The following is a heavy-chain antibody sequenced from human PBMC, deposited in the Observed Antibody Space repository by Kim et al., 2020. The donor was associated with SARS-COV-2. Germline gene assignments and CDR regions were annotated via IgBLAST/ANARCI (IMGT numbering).Heavy chain of an antibody. CDR1: GFTFNSYA. Sequence: GGSLRLSCAASGFTFNSYAMSWVRQAPGKGLEWVSSIGGSGGDTHYTDSVKGRFTISRDNSKNTLYLQMNSLRAEDTAVYYCAKVSTSWSPFDYWGQGT. CDR3: AKVSTSWSPFDY. J-gene: IGHJ4*02. D-gene: IGHD2-2*01. V-gene: IGHV3-23*01. CDR2: IGGSGGDT.